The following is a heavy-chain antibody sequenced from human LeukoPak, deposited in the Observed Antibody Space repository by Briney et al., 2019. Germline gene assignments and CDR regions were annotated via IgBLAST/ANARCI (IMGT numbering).Heavy chain of an antibody. D-gene: IGHD3-10*01. J-gene: IGHJ6*02. CDR2: MNPNSGNT. CDR1: GYTFTGYY. CDR3: ARTAFWRRMVRYLDV. Sequence: ASVKVSCKASGYTFTGYYMHWVRQAPGQGLEWMGWMNPNSGNTGYAQKFQGRVTMTRNTSISTAYMELSSLRSEDTAVYYCARTAFWRRMVRYLDVWGQGTTVTVSS. V-gene: IGHV1-8*02.